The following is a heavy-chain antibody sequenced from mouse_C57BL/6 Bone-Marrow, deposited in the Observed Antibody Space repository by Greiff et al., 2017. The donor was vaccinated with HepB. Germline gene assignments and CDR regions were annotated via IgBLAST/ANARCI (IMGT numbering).Heavy chain of an antibody. D-gene: IGHD2-5*01. CDR2: INPSTGGT. CDR3: ARWDSNYY. V-gene: IGHV1-42*01. J-gene: IGHJ2*01. Sequence: VQLKQSGPELVKPGASVKISCKASGYSFTGYYMNWVKQSPEKSLEWIGEINPSTGGTTYNQKFKAKATLTVDKSSSTAYMQLKSLTSEDSAVYYCARWDSNYYWGQGTTLTVSS. CDR1: GYSFTGYY.